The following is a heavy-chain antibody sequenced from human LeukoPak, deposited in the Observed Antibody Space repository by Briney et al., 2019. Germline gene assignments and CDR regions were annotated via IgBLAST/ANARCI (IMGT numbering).Heavy chain of an antibody. J-gene: IGHJ4*02. CDR1: GGSISSGDYY. CDR2: ISHSGST. V-gene: IGHV4-30-2*01. CDR3: AGSAYSSLWGYYFDY. Sequence: TTSETLSLTCTVSGGSISSGDYYWSWIRQPPGKGLEWIGYISHSGSTYYNPSLKSRVTISVDRSKNQFSLKLSSVTAADTAVYYCAGSAYSSLWGYYFDYWGQGTLVTVSS. D-gene: IGHD6-6*01.